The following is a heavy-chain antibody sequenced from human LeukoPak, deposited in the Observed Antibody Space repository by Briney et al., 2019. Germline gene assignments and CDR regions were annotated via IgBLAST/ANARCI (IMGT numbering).Heavy chain of an antibody. Sequence: GASVKVSCKASGYSFINFGLSWVRQAPGQGLEWMGWISAYNGNTNYAQKLQGRVTMTTDTSTSTAYMELRSLRSDDTAVYYCARVRWQWLADYWGQGTLVTVSS. CDR3: ARVRWQWLADY. V-gene: IGHV1-18*01. CDR2: ISAYNGNT. D-gene: IGHD6-19*01. J-gene: IGHJ4*02. CDR1: GYSFINFG.